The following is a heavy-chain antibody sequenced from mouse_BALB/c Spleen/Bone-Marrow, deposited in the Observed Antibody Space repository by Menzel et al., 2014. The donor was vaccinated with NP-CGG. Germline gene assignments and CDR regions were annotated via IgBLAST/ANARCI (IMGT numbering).Heavy chain of an antibody. CDR3: ARDGPYYFDY. CDR2: IYPGNSDT. CDR1: GYSFTSYW. D-gene: IGHD1-2*01. V-gene: IGHV1-5*01. J-gene: IGHJ2*01. Sequence: EVQLQQSGTVLAGPGASVKMSCKASGYSFTSYWMHWVKQRPGQGLEWIGAIYPGNSDTSYNQKFKGKAKLTAVTSASTAYMELSSLTNEDSAVYYCARDGPYYFDYWGQGTTLTVSS.